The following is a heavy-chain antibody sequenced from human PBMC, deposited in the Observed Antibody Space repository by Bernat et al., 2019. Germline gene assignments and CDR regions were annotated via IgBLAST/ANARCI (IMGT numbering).Heavy chain of an antibody. Sequence: VQLQQWGAGLLKPSETLSLTCAVYGGSFSGYYWSWIRQPPGKGLEWIGEINHSGSTNYNPSLKSRVTISVDTSKNQFSLKLSSVTAADTAVYYCARVYYYGSGSYYNSERREDNWFDPWGQGTLVTVSS. V-gene: IGHV4-34*01. CDR2: INHSGST. CDR1: GGSFSGYY. CDR3: ARVYYYGSGSYYNSERREDNWFDP. J-gene: IGHJ5*02. D-gene: IGHD3-10*01.